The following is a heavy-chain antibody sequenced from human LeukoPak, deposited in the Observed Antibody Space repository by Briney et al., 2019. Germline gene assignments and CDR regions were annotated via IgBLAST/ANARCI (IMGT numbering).Heavy chain of an antibody. J-gene: IGHJ4*02. Sequence: GGSLRLSCAASGFTFSSYGMHWVRQAPGKGLEWVAVIWYDGSNKYYADSVKGRFTISRDNSKNTFYLQMDSLRAEDTAVYFCVTGGGYYYDHWGQGTLVIVSS. CDR2: IWYDGSNK. V-gene: IGHV3-33*01. CDR3: VTGGGYYYDH. CDR1: GFTFSSYG. D-gene: IGHD3-22*01.